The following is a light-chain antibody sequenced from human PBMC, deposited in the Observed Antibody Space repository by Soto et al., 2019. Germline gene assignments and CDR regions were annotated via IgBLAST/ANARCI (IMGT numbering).Light chain of an antibody. V-gene: IGKV1-39*01. J-gene: IGKJ2*01. CDR2: AAF. Sequence: DIQMTQSPSSLSASVGDRVTITCRASQSISSYLNWYQQKPGKAPKLLIYAAFSFQSGVPSRFSGSGSGTDFTLTISSLQPEDFETYYCQQSNPFGQGTKREIK. CDR3: QQSNP. CDR1: QSISSY.